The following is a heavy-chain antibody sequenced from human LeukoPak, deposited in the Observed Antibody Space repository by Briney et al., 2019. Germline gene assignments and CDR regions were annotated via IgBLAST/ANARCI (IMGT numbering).Heavy chain of an antibody. CDR3: AKDLESTVTYYYYGMDA. Sequence: GGSLRLSCAASGFTFSNYGMHWVRQAPGKGLEWVAVISYDGRNKYYVDSVKGRFTISRDNSKNTLYLQMNSLRAEDTAVYYCAKDLESTVTYYYYGMDAWGQGTTVTVSS. CDR1: GFTFSNYG. V-gene: IGHV3-30*18. J-gene: IGHJ6*02. D-gene: IGHD4-17*01. CDR2: ISYDGRNK.